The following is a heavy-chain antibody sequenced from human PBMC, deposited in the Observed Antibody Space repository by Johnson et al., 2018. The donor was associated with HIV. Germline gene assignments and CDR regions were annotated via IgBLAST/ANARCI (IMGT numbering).Heavy chain of an antibody. CDR1: RFTFRNYA. CDR2: ISYDGSNK. CDR3: ARRLITREGSDSPTDAFDI. D-gene: IGHD1-26*01. V-gene: IGHV3-30*03. J-gene: IGHJ3*02. Sequence: QVQLVESGGGLVQPGGSLRLSCSASRFTFRNYAMNWVRQAPGKGLEWMAIISYDGSNKNYADSVKGRFTISRDNSKNTLYLQMNSLGVEDTAVYYCARRLITREGSDSPTDAFDIWGQGTMVTVSS.